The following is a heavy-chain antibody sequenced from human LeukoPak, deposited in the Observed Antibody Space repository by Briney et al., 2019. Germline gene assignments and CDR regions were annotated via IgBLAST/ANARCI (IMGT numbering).Heavy chain of an antibody. CDR2: LYSDGRT. J-gene: IGHJ4*02. D-gene: IGHD3-10*01. CDR1: GFTVFSNY. CDR3: ASGSTMVQGVIFAY. Sequence: PGGSLRLSCAASGFTVFSNYMSWVRQAPGKGLEWVSVLYSDGRTFYAGSVRGRFTISRDKSKNTVYLQMNSLRVEDTAAYYCASGSTMVQGVIFAYWGQGTLVTVAS. V-gene: IGHV3-53*01.